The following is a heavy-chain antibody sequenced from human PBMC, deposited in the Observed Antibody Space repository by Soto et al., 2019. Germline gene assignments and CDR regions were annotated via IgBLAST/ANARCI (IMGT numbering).Heavy chain of an antibody. CDR1: GDTVSSNSVA. Sequence: SQTLSLTCVGSGDTVSSNSVAWDWVRQSPSRGLEWLGRTYYRSRWYSDYAVSVRSRIDINADTSKNQVSLQLNSVTPEDTAVYYCARSEEDSDYYYYGMDVWGQGTTVTVSS. CDR3: ARSEEDSDYYYYGMDV. J-gene: IGHJ6*02. D-gene: IGHD2-15*01. CDR2: TYYRSRWYS. V-gene: IGHV6-1*01.